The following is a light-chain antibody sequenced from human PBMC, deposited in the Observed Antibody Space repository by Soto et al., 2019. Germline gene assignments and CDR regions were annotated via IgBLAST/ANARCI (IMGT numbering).Light chain of an antibody. CDR3: QSYDNSLGASVV. CDR2: GNN. CDR1: SSNIGAGYD. J-gene: IGLJ2*01. V-gene: IGLV1-40*01. Sequence: QSVLTQPPSVSGAPGQSVTISCTGASSNIGAGYDVHWYQQLAGTAPKLLIFGNNNRPTGVPDRFSGSKSGASAFLAITGLLPEDEGDYYCQSYDNSLGASVVFGGGTKVTVL.